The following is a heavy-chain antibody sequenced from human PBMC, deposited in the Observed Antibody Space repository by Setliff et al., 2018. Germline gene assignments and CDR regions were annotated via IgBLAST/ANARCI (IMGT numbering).Heavy chain of an antibody. CDR3: AGVPLMIAIRHALDI. D-gene: IGHD2-21*01. CDR2: IYYSGST. CDR1: GGSISSGGYY. J-gene: IGHJ3*02. V-gene: IGHV4-31*03. Sequence: KPSETLSLTCTVSGGSISSGGYYWSWIRQHPGKGLEWIGYIYYSGSTYYNPALKGRVTISVDTSKNQFSLKLSSVTAADTAVYSCAGVPLMIAIRHALDIWGQGTMVT.